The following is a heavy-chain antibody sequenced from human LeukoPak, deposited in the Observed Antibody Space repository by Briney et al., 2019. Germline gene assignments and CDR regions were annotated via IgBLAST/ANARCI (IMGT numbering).Heavy chain of an antibody. V-gene: IGHV3-7*01. Sequence: GGSLRLSCAGSGFTLSYYAMTWVRQAPGKGLEWVANIKQDGSVKQYVDSIKGRFTISRNNAKNTLYLQMDSLRVEDTAVYYCARFSRVEWSFWGQGTLVTVSS. CDR1: GFTLSYYA. D-gene: IGHD3-3*01. CDR3: ARFSRVEWSF. CDR2: IKQDGSVK. J-gene: IGHJ4*02.